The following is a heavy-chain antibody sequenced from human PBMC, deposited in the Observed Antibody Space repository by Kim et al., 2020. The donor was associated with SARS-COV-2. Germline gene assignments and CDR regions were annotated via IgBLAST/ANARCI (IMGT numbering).Heavy chain of an antibody. Sequence: YATTFQERVTITRGMYTSTAYMELSSLRSEDTAVYYCAAGGAAVSSPFDYWGQGTLVTVSS. CDR3: AAGGAAVSSPFDY. V-gene: IGHV1-58*01. J-gene: IGHJ4*02. D-gene: IGHD6-13*01.